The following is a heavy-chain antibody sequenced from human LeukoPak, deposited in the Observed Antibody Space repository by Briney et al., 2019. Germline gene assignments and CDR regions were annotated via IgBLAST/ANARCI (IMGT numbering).Heavy chain of an antibody. J-gene: IGHJ3*02. CDR3: ARESTDYDSSPRDAFDI. D-gene: IGHD3-22*01. CDR1: GGSISSYY. V-gene: IGHV4-59*01. CDR2: IYYSGST. Sequence: PSETLSLTRTVSGGSISSYYWSWIRQPPGKGLEWIGYIYYSGSTNYNPSLKSRVTISVDTSKNQFSLKLSSVTAADTAVYYCARESTDYDSSPRDAFDIWGQGRMVAVSS.